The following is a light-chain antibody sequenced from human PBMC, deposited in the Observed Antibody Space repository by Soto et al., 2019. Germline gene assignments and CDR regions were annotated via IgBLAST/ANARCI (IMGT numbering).Light chain of an antibody. V-gene: IGKV3-20*01. CDR1: QTVSSSK. CDR3: QQYGSSPRT. J-gene: IGKJ1*01. Sequence: EIVLTQSPGTLSLSPGERATLSRRASQTVSSSKLAWYQQKPGQAPTVVIYGASSRATGMPDRFSGSGSGTDFTLTISRLEPEDFAVYYCQQYGSSPRTFGQGTKVEIK. CDR2: GAS.